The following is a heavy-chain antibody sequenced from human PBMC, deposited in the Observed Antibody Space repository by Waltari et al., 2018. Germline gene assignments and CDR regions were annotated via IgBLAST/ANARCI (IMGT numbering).Heavy chain of an antibody. CDR1: GYSISSGYY. V-gene: IGHV4-38-2*02. CDR2: IYHSGST. CDR3: ARDPRITIFGVVIIPFAFDI. J-gene: IGHJ3*02. D-gene: IGHD3-3*01. Sequence: QVQLQESGPGLVKPSETLSLTCTVSGYSISSGYYWGWIRQPPGKGLEGIGSIYHSGSTYYNPSLKSRVTISVDTSKNQFSLKLSSVTAADTAVYYCARDPRITIFGVVIIPFAFDIWGQGTMVTVSS.